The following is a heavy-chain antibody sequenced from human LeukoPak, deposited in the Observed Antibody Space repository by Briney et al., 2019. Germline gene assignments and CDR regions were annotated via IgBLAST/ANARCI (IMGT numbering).Heavy chain of an antibody. CDR3: ARDSIAAPGSPFDY. J-gene: IGHJ4*02. D-gene: IGHD6-13*01. CDR2: ISSSSSYI. V-gene: IGHV3-21*01. CDR1: GFTFSSYG. Sequence: GGSLRPSCAASGFTFSSYGMNWVRQAPGKGLEWVSSISSSSSYIYCADSVKGRFTISRDNAKNSLYLQMNSLRAEDTAVYFCARDSIAAPGSPFDYWGQGNLVTVSS.